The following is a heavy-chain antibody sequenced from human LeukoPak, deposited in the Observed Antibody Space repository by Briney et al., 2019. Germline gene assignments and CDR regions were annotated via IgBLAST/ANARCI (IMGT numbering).Heavy chain of an antibody. D-gene: IGHD2-2*01. Sequence: ASVKVSCKSSVYTFTGYYMYWVRQAPGQGLEWMGWISPNSGGTNYAQKFQGRVTMTTDTSISTAYMELSRLGSDDTAVYYCARDPYCSSTSCYAGWWFDPWGQGTVVSVSS. CDR1: VYTFTGYY. CDR2: ISPNSGGT. CDR3: ARDPYCSSTSCYAGWWFDP. J-gene: IGHJ5*02. V-gene: IGHV1-2*02.